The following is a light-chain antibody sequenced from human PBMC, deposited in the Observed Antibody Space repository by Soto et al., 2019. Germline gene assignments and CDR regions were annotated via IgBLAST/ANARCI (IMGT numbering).Light chain of an antibody. CDR3: QQWDYWCRT. J-gene: IGKJ1*01. CDR1: QSVSSSY. Sequence: MTLSPATVSVSTGERATLSCRASQSVSSSYLAWYQQKPGQAPRLLIHGASIRATGVPARFSGSGSWTEFTLTIISLQYEDFSVYDCQQWDYWCRTFGQGSKADIK. V-gene: IGKV3-15*01. CDR2: GAS.